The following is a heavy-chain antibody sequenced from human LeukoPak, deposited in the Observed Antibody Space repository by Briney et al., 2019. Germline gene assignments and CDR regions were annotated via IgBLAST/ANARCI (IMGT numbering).Heavy chain of an antibody. CDR1: GFTFSNEI. D-gene: IGHD3-16*01. CDR2: ISTSSSYI. CDR3: AKYEGGPGFDY. J-gene: IGHJ4*02. V-gene: IGHV3-21*01. Sequence: GGSLRLSCTASGFTFSNEIMNWVRQAPGRGLERVSSISTSSSYIYYADSVKGRFTISRDNAKNSLYLQMDSLRAEDTAVYYCAKYEGGPGFDYWGQGTLVTVSS.